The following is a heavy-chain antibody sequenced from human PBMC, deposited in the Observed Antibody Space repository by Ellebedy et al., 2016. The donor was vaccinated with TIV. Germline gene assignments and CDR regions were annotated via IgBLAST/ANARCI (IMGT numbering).Heavy chain of an antibody. CDR1: GFTFSSHS. CDR3: AISIAIGPIGHGFKP. Sequence: GGSLRLXCAASGFTFSSHSMHWVRQAPGKGLVWVSRMKGDGSSTSYADSVKGRFTTSRDNSRNTVFLQMNSLRAEDTALYYCAISIAIGPIGHGFKPWGQGTLVTVSS. CDR2: MKGDGSST. J-gene: IGHJ5*02. D-gene: IGHD2/OR15-2a*01. V-gene: IGHV3-74*01.